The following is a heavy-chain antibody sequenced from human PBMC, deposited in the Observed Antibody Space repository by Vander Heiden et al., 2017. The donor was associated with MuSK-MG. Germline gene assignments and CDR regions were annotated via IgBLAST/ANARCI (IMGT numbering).Heavy chain of an antibody. Sequence: QVQLQESGPGLVKPSQTLSLTCTVSGGSLSSGGYYWSWIRQPPGKGLEWIGYIYYSGSTYYNPSLKSRVTISVDTSKNQFSLKLSSVTAADTAVYYCARHITMIVVPNDAFDIWGQGTMVTVSS. CDR2: IYYSGST. D-gene: IGHD3-22*01. V-gene: IGHV4-31*03. CDR3: ARHITMIVVPNDAFDI. J-gene: IGHJ3*02. CDR1: GGSLSSGGYY.